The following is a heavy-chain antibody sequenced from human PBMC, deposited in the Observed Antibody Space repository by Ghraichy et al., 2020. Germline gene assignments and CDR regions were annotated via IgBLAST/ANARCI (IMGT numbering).Heavy chain of an antibody. CDR2: IKNEANFFTT. Sequence: GGSLRLSCAASGFTFSDHYMDWVRQAPGRGLEWVGRIKNEANFFTTQYAASVEGRFTVSRDDSKNSLYLQMNSLNTEDTAIYYCVRIKLGMHTRAFDIWGQGTMVTVSS. CDR1: GFTFSDHY. V-gene: IGHV3-72*01. CDR3: VRIKLGMHTRAFDI. D-gene: IGHD7-27*01. J-gene: IGHJ3*02.